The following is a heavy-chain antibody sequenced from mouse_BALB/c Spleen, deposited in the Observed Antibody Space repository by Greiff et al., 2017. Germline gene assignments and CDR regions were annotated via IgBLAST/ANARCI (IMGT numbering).Heavy chain of an antibody. V-gene: IGHV3-8*02. D-gene: IGHD3-3*01. Sequence: EVKVVESGPSLVKPSQTLSLTCSVTGYSITSGYWNWIRKFPGNKLEYMGYISYSGSTYYNPSLKSRISITRDTSKNQYYLQLNSVITADTATYYCARYREYYFDYWGQGTTLTVSS. CDR2: ISYSGST. CDR3: ARYREYYFDY. CDR1: GYSITSGY. J-gene: IGHJ2*01.